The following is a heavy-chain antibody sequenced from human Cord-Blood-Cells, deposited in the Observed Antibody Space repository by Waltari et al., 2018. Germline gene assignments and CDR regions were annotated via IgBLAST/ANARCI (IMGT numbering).Heavy chain of an antibody. CDR3: ARVGATTAFDI. CDR2: ISAYNGNT. CDR1: GYTFTSSG. Sequence: QVLLVQSGAEVKKTWASVKVSCKASGYTFTSSGISWVRQAPGHGLEWMGWISAYNGNTNYAQKLQGRVTMTTDTSTSTSYMELSGLRSDDTAVYYCARVGATTAFDIWGQGTMVTVSS. J-gene: IGHJ3*02. D-gene: IGHD1-26*01. V-gene: IGHV1-18*01.